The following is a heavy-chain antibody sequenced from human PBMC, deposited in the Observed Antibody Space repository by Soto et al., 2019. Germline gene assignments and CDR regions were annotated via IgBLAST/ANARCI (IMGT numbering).Heavy chain of an antibody. D-gene: IGHD6-25*01. CDR2: ISGSGGST. V-gene: IGHV3-23*01. J-gene: IGHJ4*02. Sequence: GGSLRLSCAASGFTFSSYAMSWVRQAPGKGLEWVSAISGSGGSTYYADSVKGRFTISRDNSKNTLYLQMNSLRAEDTAVYYSAKAMAEATFVNYWGQGTLVTVSS. CDR1: GFTFSSYA. CDR3: AKAMAEATFVNY.